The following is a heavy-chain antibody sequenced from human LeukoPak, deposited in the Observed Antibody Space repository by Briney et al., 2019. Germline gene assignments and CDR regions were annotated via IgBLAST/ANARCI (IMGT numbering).Heavy chain of an antibody. CDR1: GGSISSYY. CDR3: ARVGIGAAAAYFDY. CDR2: IYYSGST. V-gene: IGHV4-59*12. J-gene: IGHJ4*02. D-gene: IGHD6-13*01. Sequence: PSETLSLTCTVSGGSISSYYWSWIRQPPGKGLEWIGYIYYSGSTNYNPSLKSRVTISVDTSKNQFSLKLSSVTPEDTAVYYCARVGIGAAAAYFDYWGQGTLVTVSS.